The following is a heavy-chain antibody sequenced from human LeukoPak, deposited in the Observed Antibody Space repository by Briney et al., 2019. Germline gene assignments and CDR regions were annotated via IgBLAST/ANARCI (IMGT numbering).Heavy chain of an antibody. CDR2: IYYNGNT. D-gene: IGHD6-19*01. CDR1: GGSISSYY. J-gene: IGHJ4*02. CDR3: ARHGTQWLRYPNFDC. Sequence: SETLSLTCTVPGGSISSYYWSWIRQPPGEGLEWIGSIYYNGNTDYNPSLKSRVTISVDTSNNQFSLKLSSVTAADTAVYYCARHGTQWLRYPNFDCWGQGTLVTVSS. V-gene: IGHV4-59*08.